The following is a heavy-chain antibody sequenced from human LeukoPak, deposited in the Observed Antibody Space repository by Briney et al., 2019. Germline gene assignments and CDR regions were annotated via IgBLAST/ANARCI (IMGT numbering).Heavy chain of an antibody. CDR1: GFTFGDYA. D-gene: IGHD3-22*01. V-gene: IGHV3-49*03. J-gene: IGHJ6*03. CDR3: TRVSDSRGYYYYYYYYMDV. Sequence: GGSLRLSCTASGFTFGDYAMSWFRQAPGKGLEWVGFIRSKAYGGTTEYAASVKGRFIISRDDSKSIAYLQMNSLKTEDTAVYYCTRVSDSRGYYYYYYYYMDVWGKGTTVTVSS. CDR2: IRSKAYGGTT.